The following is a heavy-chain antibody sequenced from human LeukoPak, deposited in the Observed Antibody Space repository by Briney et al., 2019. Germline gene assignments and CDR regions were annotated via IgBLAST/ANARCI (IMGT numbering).Heavy chain of an antibody. V-gene: IGHV4-59*12. D-gene: IGHD3-3*01. Sequence: SETLSLTCTVSGGSISSYYWSWIRQPPGKGLEWIGYIYYSGSTNYNPSLKSRVTISVDTSKNQFSLKLSSVTAADTAVYYCARAPCDFWTDDYYYGMDVWGQGTTVTVSS. CDR1: GGSISSYY. CDR3: ARAPCDFWTDDYYYGMDV. CDR2: IYYSGST. J-gene: IGHJ6*02.